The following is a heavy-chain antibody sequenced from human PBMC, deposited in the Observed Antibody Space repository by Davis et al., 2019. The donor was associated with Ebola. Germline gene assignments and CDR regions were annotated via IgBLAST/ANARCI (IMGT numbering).Heavy chain of an antibody. D-gene: IGHD1-1*01. CDR1: GYTFTDYN. V-gene: IGHV1-2*06. CDR3: ARGHNFGFEF. CDR2: VILKSGAT. Sequence: ASVKVSCKASGYTFTDYNIHWMRQAPGQGLEWLGRVILKSGATNYAQKFQGRVTMTRDTSISTAYMELSRLRSDDTAAYYCARGHNFGFEFWGQGALVTVSS. J-gene: IGHJ4*02.